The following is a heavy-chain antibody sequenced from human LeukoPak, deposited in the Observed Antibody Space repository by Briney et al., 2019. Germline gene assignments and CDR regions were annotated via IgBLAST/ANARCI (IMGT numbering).Heavy chain of an antibody. V-gene: IGHV3-20*04. CDR3: ARVASSSWSYYYYYMDV. CDR1: GYTFGDYG. D-gene: IGHD6-13*01. J-gene: IGHJ6*03. Sequence: PGGSLRLSCAASGYTFGDYGMSWVRQVPGKGLEWVSGTNRRGDITGYADFVKGRFTISRDNAKNSLYLQMNSLRAEDTAVYYCARVASSSWSYYYYYMDVWGKGTTVTVSS. CDR2: TNRRGDIT.